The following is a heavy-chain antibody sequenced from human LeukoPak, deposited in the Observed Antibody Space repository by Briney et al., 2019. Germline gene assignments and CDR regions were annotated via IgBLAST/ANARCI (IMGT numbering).Heavy chain of an antibody. D-gene: IGHD3-3*01. CDR1: GFTFSSYA. CDR3: AKDFWSGYCSGYFDS. CDR2: ISHSGGTT. V-gene: IGHV3-23*01. J-gene: IGHJ4*02. Sequence: GGSLRLSCAASGFTFSSYAMSWVRQAPGKGPEWVSAISHSGGTTYYADSVKGRFTISRDNSKNTLYLQMNSLRAEDTAVYYCAKDFWSGYCSGYFDSWGQGTLVTVSS.